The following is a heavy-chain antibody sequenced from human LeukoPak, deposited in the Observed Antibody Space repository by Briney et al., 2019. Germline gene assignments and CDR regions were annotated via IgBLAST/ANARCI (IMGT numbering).Heavy chain of an antibody. CDR1: GFTFSSYA. CDR3: AKVRSDYYDILTGNYNPLFDY. CDR2: ISGSGTST. Sequence: GGSLRLSCAASGFTFSSYAMSWVRQAPGMGLEWVSGISGSGTSTYYADSVKGRFTISRDNSKNRLFLQMNSLRAEDTAVYYCAKVRSDYYDILTGNYNPLFDYWGQGTLVTVSS. D-gene: IGHD3-9*01. V-gene: IGHV3-23*01. J-gene: IGHJ4*02.